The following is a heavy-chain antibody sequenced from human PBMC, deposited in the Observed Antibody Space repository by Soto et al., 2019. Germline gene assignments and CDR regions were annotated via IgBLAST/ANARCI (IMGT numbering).Heavy chain of an antibody. CDR1: GCTFSNYA. J-gene: IGHJ6*02. CDR2: VSASGTGA. CDR3: ARELGYCSGGSCYDYYYYGMDV. D-gene: IGHD2-15*01. V-gene: IGHV3-23*01. Sequence: GGSLRLSCAPSGCTFSNYAVTWVRQAPGKGLEWVSGVSASGTGAYYTDSVKGRFTISRDNAKNTLYLQMNSLRAEDTAVYYCARELGYCSGGSCYDYYYYGMDVWGQGTTVTVSS.